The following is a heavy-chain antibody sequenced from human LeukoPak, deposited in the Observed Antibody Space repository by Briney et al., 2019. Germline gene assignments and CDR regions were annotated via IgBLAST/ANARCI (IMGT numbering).Heavy chain of an antibody. Sequence: SETLSLTCTVSGGSISSYYWSWIRQPPGKGLEWIGYIYYSGSTNYNPSLKSRVTISVDTSKNQFSLKLSSVTAAHTAVYYCAREDCSSTSCYLDYWGQGTLVTVSS. CDR3: AREDCSSTSCYLDY. CDR2: IYYSGST. J-gene: IGHJ4*02. CDR1: GGSISSYY. D-gene: IGHD2-2*01. V-gene: IGHV4-59*01.